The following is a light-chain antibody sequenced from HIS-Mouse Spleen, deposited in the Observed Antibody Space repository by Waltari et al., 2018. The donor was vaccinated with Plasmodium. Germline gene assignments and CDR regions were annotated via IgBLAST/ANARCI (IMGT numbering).Light chain of an antibody. CDR2: EGS. V-gene: IGLV2-23*03. J-gene: IGLJ2*01. Sequence: QSALTQPASVSGSPGQSITISCTGTSSDVGSYHLVSCYQQHPGKAPKLRIYEGSKRPSGVSNRFSGSKSGNTASLTISGLQAEDEADYYCCSYAGSSTFVVFGGGTKLTVL. CDR1: SSDVGSYHL. CDR3: CSYAGSSTFVV.